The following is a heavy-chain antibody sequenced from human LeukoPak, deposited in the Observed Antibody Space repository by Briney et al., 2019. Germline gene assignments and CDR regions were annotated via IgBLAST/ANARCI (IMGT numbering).Heavy chain of an antibody. CDR3: AKDAVAYYGMDV. J-gene: IGHJ6*02. D-gene: IGHD4-23*01. CDR1: GFTFDDYA. CDR2: ISWNSGSI. V-gene: IGHV3-9*01. Sequence: GGSLRLSCAASGFTFDDYAMHWVRQAPGKGLEWVSGISWNSGSIGYADSVKGRFTISRDNAKNSLYLQMNSLRAEDTALYYCAKDAVAYYGMDVWGQGTTVTVSS.